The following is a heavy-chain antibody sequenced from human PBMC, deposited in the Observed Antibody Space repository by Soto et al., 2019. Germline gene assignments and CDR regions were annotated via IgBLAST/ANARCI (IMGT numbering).Heavy chain of an antibody. D-gene: IGHD3-10*01. CDR2: INWNRGSI. Sequence: EEQLVESGGGLVQPGRSLRLSCAASGFTFYDYAMHWFRQAPGKGLEWVSGINWNRGSIGYADSVKGRFTISRDNAQTALYLQLNSLRAEDTALYYCAKDRGSGIYAANYYYSGMDVWGQGPTVTVSS. V-gene: IGHV3-9*01. CDR1: GFTFYDYA. J-gene: IGHJ6*02. CDR3: AKDRGSGIYAANYYYSGMDV.